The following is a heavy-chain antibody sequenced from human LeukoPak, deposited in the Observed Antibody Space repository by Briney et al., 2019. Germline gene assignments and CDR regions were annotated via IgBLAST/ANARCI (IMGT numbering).Heavy chain of an antibody. J-gene: IGHJ3*02. CDR3: ASSLYSGYDPDAFDI. CDR2: IYSGGST. CDR1: GFTVSTNY. D-gene: IGHD5-12*01. Sequence: GVSLRLSCAASGFTVSTNYMSWVPQAPGKGREWVSIIYSGGSTYYGGSVKGRFTVSRDNSKNTVYLQMNSLRAEDTAVYYCASSLYSGYDPDAFDIWGQGTMVTVFS. V-gene: IGHV3-53*01.